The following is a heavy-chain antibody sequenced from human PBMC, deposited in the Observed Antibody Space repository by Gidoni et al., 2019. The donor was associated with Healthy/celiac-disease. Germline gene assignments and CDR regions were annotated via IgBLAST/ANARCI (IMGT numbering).Heavy chain of an antibody. Sequence: QLQLQESGPGLVKPSETLSLTCTVSGCSISSSSSYWGWIPQPPGKGLEWIGSIYYSGSTYYNPSLKSRVTISVDTSKNQFSLKLSSVTAADTAVYYCGPQGGSSWRSFDPWGQGTLVTVSS. J-gene: IGHJ5*02. CDR1: GCSISSSSSY. D-gene: IGHD6-13*01. V-gene: IGHV4-39*01. CDR3: GPQGGSSWRSFDP. CDR2: IYYSGST.